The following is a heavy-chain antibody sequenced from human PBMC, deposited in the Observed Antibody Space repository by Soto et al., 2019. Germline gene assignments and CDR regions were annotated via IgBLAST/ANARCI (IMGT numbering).Heavy chain of an antibody. D-gene: IGHD6-13*01. CDR2: IYSGST. CDR1: GGSISSSSSY. Sequence: SETLSLTCTVSGGSISSSSSYWGWVRQPPGKGLEWMATIYSGSTYQNPSLKSRVTISVDTSKNQFSLKLSSVAAPDTAIYYCVTTRGIAVGGSFDHWGQGTLVIVSS. CDR3: VTTRGIAVGGSFDH. J-gene: IGHJ5*02. V-gene: IGHV4-39*01.